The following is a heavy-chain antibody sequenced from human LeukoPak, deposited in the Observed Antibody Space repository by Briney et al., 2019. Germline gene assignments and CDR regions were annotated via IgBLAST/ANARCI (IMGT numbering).Heavy chain of an antibody. CDR1: GFTFSSYG. D-gene: IGHD3-3*01. CDR2: ISGSGGST. J-gene: IGHJ4*02. CDR3: AKDARTIFGVVTPLDY. V-gene: IGHV3-23*01. Sequence: GGTLRLSCAASGFTFSSYGMSWVRQAPGKGLEWVSAISGSGGSTYYADSVKGRFTISRDNSKNTLYLQMNSLRAEDTAVYYCAKDARTIFGVVTPLDYWGQGTLVTVSS.